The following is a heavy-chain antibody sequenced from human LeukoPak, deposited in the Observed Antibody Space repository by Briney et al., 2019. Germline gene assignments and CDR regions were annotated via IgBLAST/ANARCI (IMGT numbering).Heavy chain of an antibody. CDR1: GGSISSSSYY. CDR3: AGNYDSSGYGLNWFDP. CDR2: IYYSGST. D-gene: IGHD3-22*01. Sequence: PSETLSLTCTVSGGSISSSSYYWGWIRQPPGKGLEWIGSIYYSGSTYYNPSLKSRVTISVDTSKNQFSLKLSSVTAADTAVYYCAGNYDSSGYGLNWFDPWGQGTLVTVSS. V-gene: IGHV4-39*01. J-gene: IGHJ5*02.